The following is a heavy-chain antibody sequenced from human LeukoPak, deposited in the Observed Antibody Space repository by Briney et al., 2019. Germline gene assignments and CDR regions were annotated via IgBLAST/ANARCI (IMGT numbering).Heavy chain of an antibody. D-gene: IGHD1-7*01. V-gene: IGHV3-9*01. CDR3: AKDITWNYRSTYIFDY. CDR1: GFTFDDYA. CDR2: ISWNSGSI. J-gene: IGHJ4*02. Sequence: PGRSLRPSCAASGFTFDDYAMHWVRQAPGKGLEWVSGISWNSGSIGYADSVKGRFTISRDNAKNSLYLQMNSLRAEDTALYYCAKDITWNYRSTYIFDYWGQGTLVTVSS.